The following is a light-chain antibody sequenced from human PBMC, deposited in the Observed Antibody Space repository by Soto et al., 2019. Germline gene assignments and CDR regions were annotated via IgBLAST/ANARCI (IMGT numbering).Light chain of an antibody. CDR3: QLYNSYSWT. CDR2: DAS. CDR1: QSISSW. J-gene: IGKJ1*01. Sequence: DIHMTQSPSTLSASVGDRVTITCRASQSISSWLAWYQQKPGKAPKLLIYDASSLESGVPSRFSGSGSGTEFTLTISSLQPDDFATYYCQLYNSYSWTFGQGTKVDIK. V-gene: IGKV1-5*01.